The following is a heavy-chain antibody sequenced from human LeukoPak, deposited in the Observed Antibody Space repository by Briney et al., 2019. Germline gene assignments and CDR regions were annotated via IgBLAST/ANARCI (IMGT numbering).Heavy chain of an antibody. CDR2: ISGSGGST. CDR3: VTDYYDSSGYHG. V-gene: IGHV3-23*01. J-gene: IGHJ4*02. CDR1: GFTFSSYA. D-gene: IGHD3-22*01. Sequence: GGSLRLSCAASGFTFSSYAMSWVRQAPGKGLGWVSAISGSGGSTYYADSVKGRFTISRDNSKNTLYLQMNSLRAEDTAVYYCVTDYYDSSGYHGWGQGTLVTVSS.